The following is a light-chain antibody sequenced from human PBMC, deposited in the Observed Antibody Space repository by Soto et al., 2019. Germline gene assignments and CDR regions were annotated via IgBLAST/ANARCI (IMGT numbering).Light chain of an antibody. Sequence: QSALTQPASVSGSPGQSITISCTGTSSDIGHYDYVSWYQQHPGKAPKLMIYHVTYRPSGVSNRYSGCKSGNSASLTISGLQADDEADYYCCSLTTSHTYVFGSGTKVTVL. J-gene: IGLJ1*01. CDR2: HVT. V-gene: IGLV2-14*03. CDR3: CSLTTSHTYV. CDR1: SSDIGHYDY.